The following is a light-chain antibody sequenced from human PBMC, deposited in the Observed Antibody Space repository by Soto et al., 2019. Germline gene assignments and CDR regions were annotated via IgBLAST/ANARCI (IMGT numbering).Light chain of an antibody. CDR2: EDN. V-gene: IGLV6-57*01. CDR3: QSYDATNQV. CDR1: SGSIVSNY. J-gene: IGLJ3*02. Sequence: NFMLTQPHSVSESPRKTVIISFTRSSGSIVSNYVQWYQQRPVSSPTTVIYEDNQRPSGVPDRFSGSIDSSSNSASLTISALETEDEADYFCQSYDATNQVFGGGTKLTVL.